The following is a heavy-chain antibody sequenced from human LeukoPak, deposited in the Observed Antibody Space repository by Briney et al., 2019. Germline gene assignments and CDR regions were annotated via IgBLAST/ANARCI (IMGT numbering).Heavy chain of an antibody. CDR3: AKCENTVTTFPYDY. CDR1: GFTFSSYA. Sequence: PGGSLRLSCAASGFTFSSYAMSWVRQAPGKGLEWVSAISGSGGSTYYADSVKGRFTISRDNSKNTLYLQMNSLRAEDAAVYYCAKCENTVTTFPYDYWGQGTLVSVSS. J-gene: IGHJ4*02. V-gene: IGHV3-23*01. CDR2: ISGSGGST. D-gene: IGHD4-17*01.